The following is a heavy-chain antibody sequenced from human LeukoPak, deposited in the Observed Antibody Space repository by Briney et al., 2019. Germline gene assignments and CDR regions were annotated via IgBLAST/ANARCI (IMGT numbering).Heavy chain of an antibody. D-gene: IGHD2-2*01. CDR1: GFTFSTYA. CDR2: VSTSGGDT. J-gene: IGHJ4*02. CDR3: AHGSMYQLDY. Sequence: GGSLRLSCAASGFTFSTYAMSWVRQAPGKGLEWVSSVSTSGGDTYNADSVKGRFTISRDNSKNTLYLQMNSLRAEDTAVYYCAHGSMYQLDYWGQGTLVTVSS. V-gene: IGHV3-23*01.